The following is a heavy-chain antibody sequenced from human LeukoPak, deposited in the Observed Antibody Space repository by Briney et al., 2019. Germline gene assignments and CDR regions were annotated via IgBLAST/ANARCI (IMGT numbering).Heavy chain of an antibody. J-gene: IGHJ4*02. CDR3: ARASGSGWLDY. CDR1: GGSFNGYY. CDR2: INHSGST. D-gene: IGHD6-19*01. Sequence: PSETLSLTCAVYGGSFNGYYWSWIRQPPGKGLEWIGEINHSGSTNYNPSLKGRVTISVDTSKNQFSLKLSSVTAADTAVYYCARASGSGWLDYWGQGTLVTVSS. V-gene: IGHV4-34*01.